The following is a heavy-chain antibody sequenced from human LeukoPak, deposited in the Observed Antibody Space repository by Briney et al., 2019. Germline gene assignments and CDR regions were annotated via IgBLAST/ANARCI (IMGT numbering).Heavy chain of an antibody. CDR3: AKDLPSGSYQNMDV. V-gene: IGHV3-23*01. D-gene: IGHD1-26*01. CDR1: XFTFSSYA. J-gene: IGHJ6*02. CDR2: ISGSGGST. Sequence: GGSLRLSCATSXFTFSSYAMSWVRQAPGKGLEWVSTISGSGGSTYSADSVKGRFTISRDNSKNTLYLQMNSLRAEDTAVYYCAKDLPSGSYQNMDVWGQGTTVTVSS.